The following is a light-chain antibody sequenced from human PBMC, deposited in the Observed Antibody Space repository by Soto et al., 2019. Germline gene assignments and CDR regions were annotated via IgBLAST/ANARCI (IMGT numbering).Light chain of an antibody. CDR2: GAS. Sequence: EIVLTQSPGTLSLSPGERATLSCRTSQSLSSSYLAWYQQKPGQAPRLLIYGASSRAADIPDRFSGSGSGTDFTLTISRLEPEDFAVYYCQEYGSSRTFGQGTKVEI. V-gene: IGKV3-20*01. CDR3: QEYGSSRT. J-gene: IGKJ1*01. CDR1: QSLSSSY.